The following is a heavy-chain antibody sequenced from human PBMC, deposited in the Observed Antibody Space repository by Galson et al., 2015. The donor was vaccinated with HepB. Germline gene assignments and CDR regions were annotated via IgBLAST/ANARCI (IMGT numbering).Heavy chain of an antibody. V-gene: IGHV3-30-3*01. CDR2: ISYHGSDK. CDR3: ARVISGGWGFDY. J-gene: IGHJ4*02. Sequence: SLRLSCAAFGFIFGSYAMHWVRQAPGKGLEWVAVISYHGSDKYYADSVKGRITISRDNSRNTLFLQMNSLRAEDTAVYYCARVISGGWGFDYWGQGTLVTVSS. CDR1: GFIFGSYA. D-gene: IGHD6-19*01.